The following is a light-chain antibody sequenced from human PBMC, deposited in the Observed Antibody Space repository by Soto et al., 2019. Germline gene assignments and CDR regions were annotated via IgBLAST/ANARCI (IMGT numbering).Light chain of an antibody. CDR1: SSNIGAGYD. J-gene: IGLJ1*01. CDR2: GNN. V-gene: IGLV1-40*01. CDR3: QSYDSSLSGV. Sequence: QSVLTQPPSVSGAPGQRVTISCTGGSSNIGAGYDVHWYQQLPGTAPKLLIYGNNNRPSGVPDRFSGPKSGTSASLAITGLQAEDEADYYCQSYDSSLSGVFGTGTKVTVL.